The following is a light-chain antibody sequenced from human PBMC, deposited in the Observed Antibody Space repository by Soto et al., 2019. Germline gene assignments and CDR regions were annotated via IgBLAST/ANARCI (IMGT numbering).Light chain of an antibody. Sequence: QSALTQPRSVSGSPGQSVTISCTGSISNVGGYNYVSWYQQHPDEAPQLIIYNVNKRPSWVPDRFSGSKSGNTASLTISGLQAEDEADYYCCSYGGTVVFGGGTKLTVL. CDR1: ISNVGGYNY. CDR3: CSYGGTVV. V-gene: IGLV2-11*01. J-gene: IGLJ2*01. CDR2: NVN.